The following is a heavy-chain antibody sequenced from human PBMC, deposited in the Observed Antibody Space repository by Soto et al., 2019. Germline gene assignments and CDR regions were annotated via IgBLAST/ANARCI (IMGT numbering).Heavy chain of an antibody. CDR3: ERNGYKDT. CDR2: ISKSGDTL. Sequence: RGCLLLSCAASVFSFISYEMTWVRQAPGKGLDWVSSISKSGDTLYYAESVSGRFTISRDNAKNSLFLQMNSLRAEDTSFYFCERNGYKDTWGQGTMVTVSS. J-gene: IGHJ4*02. CDR1: VFSFISYE. D-gene: IGHD3-10*01. V-gene: IGHV3-48*03.